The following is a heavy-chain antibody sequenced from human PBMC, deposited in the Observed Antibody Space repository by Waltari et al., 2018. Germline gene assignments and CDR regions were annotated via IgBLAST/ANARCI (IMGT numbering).Heavy chain of an antibody. CDR1: GFTFSSYA. J-gene: IGHJ4*02. Sequence: EVQLLESGGGLVQPGGSLRLSCAASGFTFSSYAMSWVRQAPGKGLEWVSVIYSGGSTYDADAVKVRFTIARDNSKNTLYLQMNSRRAEDTAVYYCAKDRPGEGAALDYWGQGTLVTVSS. D-gene: IGHD1-26*01. CDR3: AKDRPGEGAALDY. V-gene: IGHV3-23*03. CDR2: IYSGGST.